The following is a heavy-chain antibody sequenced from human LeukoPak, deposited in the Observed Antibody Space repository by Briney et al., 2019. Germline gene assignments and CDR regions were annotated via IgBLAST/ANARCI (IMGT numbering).Heavy chain of an antibody. CDR1: GYTFTSYG. V-gene: IGHV1-18*01. CDR2: ISAYNGNT. CDR3: ARVEVWEQHGDY. Sequence: ASVKVSCKASGYTFTSYGISWVRQAPGQGLGWMGWISAYNGNTNYAQKLQGRVTMTTDTSTSTAYMELRGLRSDDTAVYYCARVEVWEQHGDYWGQGTLVTVSS. J-gene: IGHJ4*02. D-gene: IGHD1-26*01.